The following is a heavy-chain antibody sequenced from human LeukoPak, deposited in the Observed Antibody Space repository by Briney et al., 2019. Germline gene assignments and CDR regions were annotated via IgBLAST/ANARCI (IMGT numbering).Heavy chain of an antibody. CDR2: IYYSGTT. Sequence: SETLSLTCTVSGGSISSYYWSWIRQPPGKGPECIGYIYYSGTTNYNPSLKSRVTISVDTSRNHFSLKLSSVTAADTAVYYCARQVSKGSWLDPWGQGTLVTVSS. D-gene: IGHD1-26*01. CDR1: GGSISSYY. CDR3: ARQVSKGSWLDP. J-gene: IGHJ5*02. V-gene: IGHV4-59*08.